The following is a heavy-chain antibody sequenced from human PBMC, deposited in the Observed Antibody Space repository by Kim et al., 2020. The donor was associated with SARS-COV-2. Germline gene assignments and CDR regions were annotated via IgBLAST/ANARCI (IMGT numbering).Heavy chain of an antibody. D-gene: IGHD3-3*01. V-gene: IGHV3-30-3*01. CDR3: ARDSDSITIFGVVSAYYYYYYMDV. Sequence: GGSLRLSCAASGFTFSSYAMYWVRQAPGKGLEWVAVISYDGSNKYYADSVKGRFTISRDNSKNTLYLQMNSLRAEDTAVYYCARDSDSITIFGVVSAYYYYYYMDVWGKGTTVTVSS. CDR1: GFTFSSYA. J-gene: IGHJ6*03. CDR2: ISYDGSNK.